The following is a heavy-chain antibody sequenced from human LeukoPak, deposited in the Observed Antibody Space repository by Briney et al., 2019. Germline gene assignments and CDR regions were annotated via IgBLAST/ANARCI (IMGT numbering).Heavy chain of an antibody. CDR1: GGSFSGYY. CDR2: INHSGST. Sequence: KPSETLSLTCAVYGGSFSGYYWSWIRQPPGKGLEWIGEINHSGSTNCNPSLKSRVTISVDTSKNQFSLKLSSVTAADTAVYYCARTGYSSSWYHYYYGMDVWGKGTTVTVSS. V-gene: IGHV4-34*01. D-gene: IGHD6-13*01. J-gene: IGHJ6*04. CDR3: ARTGYSSSWYHYYYGMDV.